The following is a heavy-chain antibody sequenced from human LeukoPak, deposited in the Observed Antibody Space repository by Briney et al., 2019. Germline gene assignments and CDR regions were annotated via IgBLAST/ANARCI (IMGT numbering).Heavy chain of an antibody. V-gene: IGHV3-21*01. D-gene: IGHD3-3*01. CDR1: GFTFSSYS. J-gene: IGHJ6*02. CDR3: ARDSGLEWLSPYYYGMDV. Sequence: GGSLRLSCAASGFTFSSYSMNWVRQAPGKGLEWVSSISSSSSYIYYADSVKGRFTISRENAKNPLYLQMNSLRAEDTAVYYCARDSGLEWLSPYYYGMDVWGQGTTVTVSS. CDR2: ISSSSSYI.